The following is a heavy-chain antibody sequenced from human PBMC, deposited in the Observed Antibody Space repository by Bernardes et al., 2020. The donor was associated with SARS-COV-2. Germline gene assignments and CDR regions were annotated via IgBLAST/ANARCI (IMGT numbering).Heavy chain of an antibody. Sequence: SETLSLTCTVSGVSISSYYWSWIRQPPGKGLEWIGYIYYSGSTNYNPSLKSRVTITVDTSKNQFSLKLSSVTAADTAVYYWARQKDIVVVPAAMGGISGGYFDYWGQGTLVTVSS. CDR2: IYYSGST. D-gene: IGHD2-2*01. V-gene: IGHV4-59*01. CDR1: GVSISSYY. CDR3: ARQKDIVVVPAAMGGISGGYFDY. J-gene: IGHJ4*02.